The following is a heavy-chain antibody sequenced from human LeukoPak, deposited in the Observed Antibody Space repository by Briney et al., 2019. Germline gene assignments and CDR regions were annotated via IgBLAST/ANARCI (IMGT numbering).Heavy chain of an antibody. J-gene: IGHJ4*02. CDR1: GGSFSGYY. Sequence: SETLSLTWAVYGGSFSGYYWSWIRQPPGKGLEWIGEINHSGSTNYNPSLKSRVTISVDTSKNQFSLKLSSVTAADTAVYYCARASNAYYWGQGTLVTVSS. D-gene: IGHD6-6*01. CDR2: INHSGST. V-gene: IGHV4-34*01. CDR3: ARASNAYY.